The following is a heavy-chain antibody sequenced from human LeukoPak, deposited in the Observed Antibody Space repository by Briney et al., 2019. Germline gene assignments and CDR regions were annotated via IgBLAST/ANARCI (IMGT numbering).Heavy chain of an antibody. CDR2: IYHSGNT. V-gene: IGHV4-4*02. Sequence: SETLSLTCAVSGGSISSSNWWSWVRQPPGKGLEWMGEIYHSGNTNYNSSLKGRITISVDKSKNQLSPKLSSVTAADTAVYYCARGTAAAGNFEYWGQGTLVTVSS. CDR1: GGSISSSNW. CDR3: ARGTAAAGNFEY. D-gene: IGHD6-13*01. J-gene: IGHJ4*02.